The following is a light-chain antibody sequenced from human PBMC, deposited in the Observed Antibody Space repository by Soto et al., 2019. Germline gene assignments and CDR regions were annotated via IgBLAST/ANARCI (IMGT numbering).Light chain of an antibody. V-gene: IGKV1-12*01. CDR1: EGISSW. J-gene: IGKJ1*01. CDR2: PAS. CDR3: QQSYSTPRT. Sequence: DIQMTQSPSSVSASVGDRVTITCRANEGISSWLAWYQQKPGKAPKLLIYPASTLQSGVPSRFSGSGSGTDFTLTISSLQPEDFATYYCQQSYSTPRTFGQGTKVDIK.